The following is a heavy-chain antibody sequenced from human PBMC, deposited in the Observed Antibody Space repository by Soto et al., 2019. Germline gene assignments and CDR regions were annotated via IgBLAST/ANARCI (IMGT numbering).Heavy chain of an antibody. CDR2: ISRDGRTT. D-gene: IGHD2-8*02. CDR3: TGGVASGY. V-gene: IGHV3-30*03. J-gene: IGHJ4*02. Sequence: QVQLVESGGGVVQPGRSLRLSCAVSGFTVSSYGMHWVRQAPGKGLEWVAVISRDGRTTFYADSVKGRFTISRDNSRNTLFLEMNSLRGDDMAVYYCTGGVASGYGGQGTLFTVSS. CDR1: GFTVSSYG.